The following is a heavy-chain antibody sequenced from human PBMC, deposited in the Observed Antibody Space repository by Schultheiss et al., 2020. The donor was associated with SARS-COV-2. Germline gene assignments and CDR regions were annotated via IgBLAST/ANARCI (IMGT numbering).Heavy chain of an antibody. D-gene: IGHD3-22*01. CDR2: IYYSGST. V-gene: IGHV4-59*01. CDR3: ARDRVDSSGYGYFQH. CDR1: GGSFSGYY. J-gene: IGHJ1*01. Sequence: SQTLSLTCADYGGSFSGYYWSWIRQPPGKGLEWIGYIYYSGSTNYNPSLKSRVTISVDTSKNQFSLKLSSVTAADTAVYYCARDRVDSSGYGYFQHWGQGTLVTVSS.